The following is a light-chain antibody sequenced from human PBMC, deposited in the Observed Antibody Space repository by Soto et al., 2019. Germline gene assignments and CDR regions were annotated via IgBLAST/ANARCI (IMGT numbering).Light chain of an antibody. CDR2: AAS. J-gene: IGKJ4*01. CDR3: QQSYSTSRIT. Sequence: DIQMTQSPSTLSASEGDRVTINCRASQKIRSYLNWYQQKPGKAPKLLIYAASRLQSGVPSRFSGSGSGTDFTLTISSLHAEDFATYYCQQSYSTSRITFGGGTTVDIK. V-gene: IGKV1-39*01. CDR1: QKIRSY.